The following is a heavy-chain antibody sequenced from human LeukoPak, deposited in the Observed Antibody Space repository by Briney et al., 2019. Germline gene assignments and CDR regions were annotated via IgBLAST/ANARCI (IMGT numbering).Heavy chain of an antibody. J-gene: IGHJ5*02. CDR2: INPSGGST. V-gene: IGHV1-46*01. D-gene: IGHD3-16*01. Sequence: ASVKVSCKASGCTFTSYYMHWVRQAPGQGLEWMGIINPSGGSTSYAQKFQGRVTMTRDTSTSTVYMELSSLRSEDTAVYYCARGGGDRPYKNWFDPWGQGTLVTVSS. CDR1: GCTFTSYY. CDR3: ARGGGDRPYKNWFDP.